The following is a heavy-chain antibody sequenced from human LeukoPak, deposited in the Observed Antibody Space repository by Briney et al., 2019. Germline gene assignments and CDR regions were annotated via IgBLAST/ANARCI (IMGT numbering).Heavy chain of an antibody. CDR1: GGTFSSYA. V-gene: IGHV1-69*06. CDR2: IIPIFGTA. Sequence: SVKVSCKASGGTFSSYAISWVRQAPGQGLEWMGGIIPIFGTANYAQKFQGRVTMTEDTSTDTAYVELSSLRSEDTAVYYCATTAAFWSGYTHFDYWGQGTLVTVSS. J-gene: IGHJ4*02. D-gene: IGHD3-3*01. CDR3: ATTAAFWSGYTHFDY.